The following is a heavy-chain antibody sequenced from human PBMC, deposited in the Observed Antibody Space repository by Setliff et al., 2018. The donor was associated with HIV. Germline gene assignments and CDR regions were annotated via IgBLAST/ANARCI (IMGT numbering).Heavy chain of an antibody. D-gene: IGHD3-10*01. CDR1: GYIFTDYY. V-gene: IGHV1-69-2*01. CDR3: ATAGTYYYGSGSYHVSGY. Sequence: ASVKVSCKASGYIFTDYYMHWVQLAPGKGLEWMGRVDPEDGETIYAEKFQGRVTITADTSTDTSDMELSSLRSEDTAVYYCATAGTYYYGSGSYHVSGYWGQGTLVTVSS. CDR2: VDPEDGET. J-gene: IGHJ4*02.